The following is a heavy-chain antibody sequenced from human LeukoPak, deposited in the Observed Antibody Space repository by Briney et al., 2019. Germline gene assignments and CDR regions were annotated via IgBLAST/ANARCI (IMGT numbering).Heavy chain of an antibody. D-gene: IGHD2-15*01. CDR1: GGSFSGYY. CDR3: ARARMGYIGVVVVAARVRFDP. J-gene: IGHJ5*02. Sequence: PSETLSLTCAVYGGSFSGYYWSWIRQPPGKGLEWIGEINHSGSTNYNPSLKSRVTISVDTSKNQSSLKLSSVTAADTAVYYCARARMGYIGVVVVAARVRFDPWGQGTLVTVSS. CDR2: INHSGST. V-gene: IGHV4-34*01.